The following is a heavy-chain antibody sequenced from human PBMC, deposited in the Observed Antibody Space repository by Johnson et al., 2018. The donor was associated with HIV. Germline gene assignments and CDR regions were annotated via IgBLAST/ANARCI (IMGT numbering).Heavy chain of an antibody. V-gene: IGHV3-66*01. CDR1: GITVSSNY. CDR2: IFSVGSA. J-gene: IGHJ3*02. D-gene: IGHD3-9*01. Sequence: VQLVESGGGLVQPGGSLRLSCAASGITVSSNYMSWVRQAPGKGLEWVSVIFSVGSAYYADSVKGRFTISRDNFKNTLYLQMNSLRAEDTAVYYCASPLRYFDIWGQGTMVTVSS. CDR3: ASPLRYFDI.